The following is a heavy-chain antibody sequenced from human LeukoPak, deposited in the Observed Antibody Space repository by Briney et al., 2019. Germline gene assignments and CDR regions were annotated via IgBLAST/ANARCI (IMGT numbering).Heavy chain of an antibody. V-gene: IGHV4-39*07. CDR2: ISYGGNT. CDR1: GGSISNYY. D-gene: IGHD3-22*01. J-gene: IGHJ3*02. Sequence: SETLSLTCTVSGGSISNYYWSWIRQPPGKGLEWIGSISYGGNTYYKPSLQSRVTISIDTSKTHFSLKLSSVTAADTAVYYCARNPTRVVVINGAFDIWGQGTMVTVSS. CDR3: ARNPTRVVVINGAFDI.